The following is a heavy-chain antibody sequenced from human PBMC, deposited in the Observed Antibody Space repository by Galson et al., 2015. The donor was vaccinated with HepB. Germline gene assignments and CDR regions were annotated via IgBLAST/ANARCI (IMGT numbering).Heavy chain of an antibody. CDR3: TRTTVEPGIDY. V-gene: IGHV3-73*01. D-gene: IGHD4-23*01. CDR1: GFTFSGSA. Sequence: SLRLSCAASGFTFSGSAMHWVRQASGKGLEWVGRIRSKANSYATAYAASVKGRFTISRDDSKNTAHLQMNSLKTEDTAVYYCTRTTVEPGIDYWGQGTLVTVSS. CDR2: IRSKANSYAT. J-gene: IGHJ4*02.